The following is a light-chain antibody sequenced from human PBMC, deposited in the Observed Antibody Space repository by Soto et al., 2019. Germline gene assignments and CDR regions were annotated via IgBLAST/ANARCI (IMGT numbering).Light chain of an antibody. CDR1: QTVLYSSDNKNY. J-gene: IGKJ4*01. CDR3: QQYYTTPLT. V-gene: IGKV4-1*01. CDR2: WAS. Sequence: DIVMTQSPDSLAVSLGEGATIACRSSQTVLYSSDNKNYLAWYQQKPGQPPKLLIYWASTRESGVPDRFSGSGSGTDFTLTISSLQAEDVAVYYCQQYYTTPLTFGGGTKVRSN.